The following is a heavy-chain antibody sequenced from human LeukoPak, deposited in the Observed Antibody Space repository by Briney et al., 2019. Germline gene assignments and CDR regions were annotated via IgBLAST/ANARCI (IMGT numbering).Heavy chain of an antibody. D-gene: IGHD2-2*01. CDR1: GYTFTSYG. CDR3: ARGAWSSVRGYAHNMDV. J-gene: IGHJ6*03. CDR2: ISAYNGNT. V-gene: IGHV1-18*01. Sequence: ASVKVSCKASGYTFTSYGISWVRQAPGQGLEWMGWISAYNGNTNYAQKLQGRVTMTTDTSTSTAYMELRSLRSEDTAVYYCARGAWSSVRGYAHNMDVWGKGTTVTVSS.